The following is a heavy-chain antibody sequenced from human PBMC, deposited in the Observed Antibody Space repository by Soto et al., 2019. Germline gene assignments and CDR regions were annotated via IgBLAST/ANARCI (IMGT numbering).Heavy chain of an antibody. Sequence: PGGSLRLSCAASGFTFSSYGMHWVRQAPGKGLEWVAVIWYDGSNKYYADSVKGRSTISRDNSKNTLYLQMNSLRAEDTAVYYCARDAATIASSGWYREYAFDIWGQGTMVTVSS. CDR2: IWYDGSNK. CDR3: ARDAATIASSGWYREYAFDI. CDR1: GFTFSSYG. V-gene: IGHV3-33*01. J-gene: IGHJ3*02. D-gene: IGHD6-19*01.